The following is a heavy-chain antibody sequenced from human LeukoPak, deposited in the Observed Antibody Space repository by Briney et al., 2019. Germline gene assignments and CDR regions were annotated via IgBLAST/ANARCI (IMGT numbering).Heavy chain of an antibody. D-gene: IGHD7-27*01. CDR1: GFTVSSNY. J-gene: IGHJ4*02. CDR3: ARDGEGGYFDY. Sequence: GGSLRLSCAASGFTVSSNYMTWVRQAPGKGLEWVSVLYSGGSTYHADSVKGRFTISRDNSKNTLYLQMNSLRAEDTAVYYCARDGEGGYFDYWGQGTLVTVSS. V-gene: IGHV3-53*01. CDR2: LYSGGST.